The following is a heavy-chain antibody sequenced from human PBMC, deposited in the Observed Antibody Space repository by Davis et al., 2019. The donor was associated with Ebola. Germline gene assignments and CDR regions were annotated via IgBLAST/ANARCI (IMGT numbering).Heavy chain of an antibody. D-gene: IGHD2-8*01. Sequence: SGPTLVKPTQTLTLTCTFSGFSLSTSGMGVGWIRQPPGKALECHGFIFWDDDRRYSPSLKSRLTITKDTSKNQVVLTMTNMDPADTATYYCTRLAYTNGWFYFDYWGQGSLVTVSS. CDR1: GFSLSTSGMG. V-gene: IGHV2-5*02. CDR2: IFWDDDR. J-gene: IGHJ4*02. CDR3: TRLAYTNGWFYFDY.